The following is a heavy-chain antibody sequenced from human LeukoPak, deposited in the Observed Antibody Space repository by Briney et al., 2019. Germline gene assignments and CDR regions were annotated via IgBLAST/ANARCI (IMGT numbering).Heavy chain of an antibody. V-gene: IGHV1-18*01. D-gene: IGHD3-10*01. Sequence: GASVKVSCKASGYTFTSYGISWVRQAPGQGLEWMGWISAYNGNTNYAQKLQGRVTMTTHTSTGTAYMELRSLRSDDTAVFYCATMGYGSGSYYNVGSYWGQGTLVTVSS. CDR2: ISAYNGNT. CDR3: ATMGYGSGSYYNVGSY. CDR1: GYTFTSYG. J-gene: IGHJ4*02.